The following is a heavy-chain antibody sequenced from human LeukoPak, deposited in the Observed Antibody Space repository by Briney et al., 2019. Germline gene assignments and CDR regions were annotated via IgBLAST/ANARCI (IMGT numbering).Heavy chain of an antibody. J-gene: IGHJ5*02. CDR1: GDSITSSSYY. D-gene: IGHD2-2*01. CDR2: IYYSGGT. V-gene: IGHV4-39*07. CDR3: ARTIVVVVPAAIRWFDP. Sequence: SETLSLTCTVSGDSITSSSYYWAWIRQPPGKGLEWIGTIYYSGGTSYNPSLKSRVTISVDRSKNQFSLKLSSVTAADTAVYYCARTIVVVVPAAIRWFDPWGQGTLVTVSS.